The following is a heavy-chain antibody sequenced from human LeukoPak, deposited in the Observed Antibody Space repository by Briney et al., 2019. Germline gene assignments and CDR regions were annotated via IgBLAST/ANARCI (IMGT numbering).Heavy chain of an antibody. CDR1: GFTFSSYG. J-gene: IGHJ4*02. Sequence: GGSLRLSCAASGFTFSSYGMHWVRQAPGKGLEWVAVISYDGSNKYYADSVKGRFTISRDNSKNTLYLQMNSLRAEDTAVYYCAKAPPVTTYYFDYWGRGTLVTVSS. D-gene: IGHD4-17*01. CDR3: AKAPPVTTYYFDY. CDR2: ISYDGSNK. V-gene: IGHV3-30*18.